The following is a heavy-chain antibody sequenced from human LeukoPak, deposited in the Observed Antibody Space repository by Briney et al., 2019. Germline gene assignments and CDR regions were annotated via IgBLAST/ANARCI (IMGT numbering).Heavy chain of an antibody. Sequence: ASVKVSCKASGHTFTSYYMHWVRQAPGQGLEWMGIINPSGGSTSYAQKFQGRVTMTRDTSTSTVYMELSSLRSEDTAVYYCARDKIPFRYYDSSGPFDYWGQGTLVTVSS. V-gene: IGHV1-46*01. J-gene: IGHJ4*02. CDR2: INPSGGST. CDR3: ARDKIPFRYYDSSGPFDY. CDR1: GHTFTSYY. D-gene: IGHD3-22*01.